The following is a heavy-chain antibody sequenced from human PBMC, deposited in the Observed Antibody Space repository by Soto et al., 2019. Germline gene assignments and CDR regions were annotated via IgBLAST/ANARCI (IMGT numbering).Heavy chain of an antibody. V-gene: IGHV1-18*01. J-gene: IGHJ6*02. D-gene: IGHD3-3*01. Sequence: ASVKVSCKASGFTFSKFCISWVLQAPIQGLEWVGGMSIYNNNTNYARKLEVRFAITTDTSTITAYMELRSLRSDDQAIYYCARDRRGERFLEWLGHYYYYGMDLWGQGTTVTVSS. CDR2: MSIYNNNT. CDR1: GFTFSKFC. CDR3: ARDRRGERFLEWLGHYYYYGMDL.